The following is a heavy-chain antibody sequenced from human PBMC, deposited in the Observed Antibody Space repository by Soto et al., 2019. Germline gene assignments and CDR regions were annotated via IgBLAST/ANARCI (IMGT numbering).Heavy chain of an antibody. V-gene: IGHV2-5*02. CDR2: IYWDDDT. D-gene: IGHD2-2*01. CDR3: AHAYGGTSWPNDAFDV. J-gene: IGHJ3*01. CDR1: GFSFSADGVG. Sequence: QITLKESGPTLVKPTQTLTLNCIFSGFSFSADGVGVGWIRQPPGKALEWLALIYWDDDTRYSPSLKSRLTITMDTSKNQVVLTMTNMDPVDTATYYCAHAYGGTSWPNDAFDVWGQGTVVTVSS.